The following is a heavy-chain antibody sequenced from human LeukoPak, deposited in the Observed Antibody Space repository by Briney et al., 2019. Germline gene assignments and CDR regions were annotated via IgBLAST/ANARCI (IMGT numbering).Heavy chain of an antibody. Sequence: GGSLRLSCAASGFTVSSNYMSWVRQAPGKGLVWVSHINPDGRSTTYADSVKGRFTISRDNAQNTLYLQMNSLRAEDTAVYYCANINIGDSWGQGTLVTVSS. J-gene: IGHJ4*02. CDR1: GFTVSSNY. V-gene: IGHV3-74*01. CDR3: ANINIGDS. CDR2: INPDGRST.